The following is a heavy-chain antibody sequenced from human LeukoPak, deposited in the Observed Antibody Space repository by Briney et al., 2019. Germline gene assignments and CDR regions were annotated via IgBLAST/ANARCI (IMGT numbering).Heavy chain of an antibody. V-gene: IGHV3-66*01. D-gene: IGHD1-26*01. Sequence: GGSLRLSCAASGFTVSSNYMSWVRQAPEKGLEWVSVIYSGGSTYYADSVKGRFTISRDNSKNTLYLQMNSLRAEDTAVYYCAVVGATRGYYFDYWGQGTLVTVSS. CDR1: GFTVSSNY. CDR3: AVVGATRGYYFDY. J-gene: IGHJ4*02. CDR2: IYSGGST.